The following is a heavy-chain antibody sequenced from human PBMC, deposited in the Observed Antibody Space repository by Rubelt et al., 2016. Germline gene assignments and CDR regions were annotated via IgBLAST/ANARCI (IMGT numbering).Heavy chain of an antibody. D-gene: IGHD3-16*01. CDR2: INHSGST. V-gene: IGHV4-34*01. J-gene: IGHJ4*02. Sequence: QVQLQQWGAGLLMPSETLSLTCAVYGGSFSGYYWSWLRQPPGKGLEWIGEINHSGSTNYNPSLKSRVTISVDTSKNQFSRKLSAGTAADTAVYYCARGLDNYGYWGQGTLVTVSS. CDR3: ARGLDNYGY. CDR1: GGSFSGYY.